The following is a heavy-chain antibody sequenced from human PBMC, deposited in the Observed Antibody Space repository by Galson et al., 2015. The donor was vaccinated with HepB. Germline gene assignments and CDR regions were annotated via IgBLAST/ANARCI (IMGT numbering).Heavy chain of an antibody. D-gene: IGHD3-22*01. CDR1: GYTFTSYA. V-gene: IGHV1-3*01. J-gene: IGHJ4*02. CDR3: ARDLYDSSGYYVVVY. Sequence: SVKVSCKASGYTFTSYAMHWVRQAPGQRLEWMGWINAGNGNTKYSQKFQGRVTITRDTSASTAYMELSSPRSEDTAVYYCARDLYDSSGYYVVVYWGQGTLVTVSS. CDR2: INAGNGNT.